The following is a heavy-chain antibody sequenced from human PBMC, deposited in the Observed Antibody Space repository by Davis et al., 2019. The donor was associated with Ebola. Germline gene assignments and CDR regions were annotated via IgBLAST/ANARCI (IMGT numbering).Heavy chain of an antibody. Sequence: PGGSLRLSCAVSGFTVSSNYWSWVRQAPGKGLEWVSVIYSGDNTYHADPVKGRFSISRDNSKNTLYLQMNSLRAEDTAVYYCARDGPERALEVWGKGTTVTVSS. CDR3: ARDGPERALEV. V-gene: IGHV3-53*01. CDR2: IYSGDNT. CDR1: GFTVSSNY. D-gene: IGHD1-1*01. J-gene: IGHJ6*04.